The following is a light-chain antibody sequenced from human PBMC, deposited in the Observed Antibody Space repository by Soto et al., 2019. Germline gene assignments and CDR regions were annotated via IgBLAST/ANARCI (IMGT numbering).Light chain of an antibody. J-gene: IGLJ1*01. CDR2: TNN. V-gene: IGLV1-44*01. CDR3: ATWDDSRKGV. CDR1: SSDIESHT. Sequence: SVLTQPPSASGTPGQRITISCSGSSSDIESHTVNWYQQVPGKAPKLLINTNNQRPSGVPARFSGSKSGASASLAISGLQSEDEATYYSATWDDSRKGVFGTGTKVTVL.